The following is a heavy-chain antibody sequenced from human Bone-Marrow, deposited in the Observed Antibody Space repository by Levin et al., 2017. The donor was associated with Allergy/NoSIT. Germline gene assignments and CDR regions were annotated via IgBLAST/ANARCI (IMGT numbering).Heavy chain of an antibody. Sequence: GGSLRLSCAASGFTFSSYAMHWVRQAPGKGLEWVAVISYDGSNKYYADSVKGRFTISRDNSKNTLYLQMNSLRAEDTAVYYCARAVWVVGATPDPWGQGTLVTVSS. D-gene: IGHD1-26*01. V-gene: IGHV3-30*04. CDR1: GFTFSSYA. J-gene: IGHJ5*02. CDR2: ISYDGSNK. CDR3: ARAVWVVGATPDP.